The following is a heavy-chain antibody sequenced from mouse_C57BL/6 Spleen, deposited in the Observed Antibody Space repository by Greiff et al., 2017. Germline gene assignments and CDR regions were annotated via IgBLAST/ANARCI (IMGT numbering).Heavy chain of an antibody. Sequence: EVMLVESGGGLVKPGGSLKLSCAASGFTFSSYTMSWVRQTPEKRLEWVATISGGGGNTYYPDRVKGRFTLSRYNAKTTLYLQMCILRSKDTALYYCARQYYYGSSSAWFAYWGQGTLVTVSA. CDR1: GFTFSSYT. D-gene: IGHD1-1*01. CDR2: ISGGGGNT. J-gene: IGHJ3*01. CDR3: ARQYYYGSSSAWFAY. V-gene: IGHV5-9*01.